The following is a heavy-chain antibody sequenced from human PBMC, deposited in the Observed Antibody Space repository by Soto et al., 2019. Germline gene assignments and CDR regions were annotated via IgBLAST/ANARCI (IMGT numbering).Heavy chain of an antibody. V-gene: IGHV1-69*08. CDR1: GGTFSSYT. J-gene: IGHJ5*02. CDR3: ARDYGDYLAGWFGP. Sequence: QVQLVQSGAEVKKPGSSVKVSCKASGGTFSSYTISWVRQAPGQGLEWMGRIIPILGIANYAQKFQGRVTITADKPTSTAYMELSSLRSEDTAVYYCARDYGDYLAGWFGPWGQGTLVTVSS. D-gene: IGHD4-17*01. CDR2: IIPILGIA.